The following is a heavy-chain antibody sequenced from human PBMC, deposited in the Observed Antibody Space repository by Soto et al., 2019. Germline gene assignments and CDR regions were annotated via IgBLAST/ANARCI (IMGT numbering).Heavy chain of an antibody. CDR3: AKEGGVAGITVRWFDP. V-gene: IGHV3-9*01. CDR2: ISWNSGSI. D-gene: IGHD6-19*01. CDR1: GFTFDDYA. J-gene: IGHJ5*02. Sequence: GGSLRLSCAASGFTFDDYAMHWVRQAPGKGLEWVSGISWNSGSIGYADSVKGRFTISRDNAKNSLYLQMNSLRAEDTALYYCAKEGGVAGITVRWFDPWGQGTLVTVSS.